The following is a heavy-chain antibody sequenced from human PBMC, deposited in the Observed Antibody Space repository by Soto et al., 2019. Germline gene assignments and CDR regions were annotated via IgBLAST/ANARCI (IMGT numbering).Heavy chain of an antibody. CDR3: ARVSSHGYYYDVMDV. Sequence: ASVKVSCKASGGTFSSYAISWVRQAPGQGLEWMGGIIPIFGTANYAQKFQGRVTITADGSTSTAYMELSSLRSEDTAVYYCARVSSHGYYYDVMDVWSQGTTDPVSS. J-gene: IGHJ6*02. D-gene: IGHD2-2*01. CDR1: GGTFSSYA. CDR2: IIPIFGTA. V-gene: IGHV1-69*13.